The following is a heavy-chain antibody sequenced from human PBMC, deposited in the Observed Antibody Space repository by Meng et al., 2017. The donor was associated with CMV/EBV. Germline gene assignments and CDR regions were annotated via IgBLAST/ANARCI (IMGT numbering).Heavy chain of an antibody. J-gene: IGHJ4*02. Sequence: QVHVVQSGGEVKTPGASVMVPRKASGGTFSCYAISCVPQASGQGLEWMRGIIPIFGTANYAQKFQGRVTITADESTRTAYMELSSLRSEDTAVYYCAREGALAYFDYWGQGTLVTVSS. V-gene: IGHV1-69*12. CDR3: AREGALAYFDY. CDR1: GGTFSCYA. D-gene: IGHD5-12*01. CDR2: IIPIFGTA.